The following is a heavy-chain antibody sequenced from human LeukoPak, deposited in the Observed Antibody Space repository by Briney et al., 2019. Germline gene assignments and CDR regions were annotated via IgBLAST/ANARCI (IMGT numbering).Heavy chain of an antibody. J-gene: IGHJ4*02. Sequence: GGSLRLSCAASGFTVSSNYMSWVRQAPGKGLEWVAVISHDGSITYCVDSVKGRFTISRDNSKNTLYLQMNSLRAEDTAVYYCARDGYSSSWYDYWGQGTLVTVSS. V-gene: IGHV3-30*03. CDR2: ISHDGSIT. CDR1: GFTVSSNY. D-gene: IGHD6-13*01. CDR3: ARDGYSSSWYDY.